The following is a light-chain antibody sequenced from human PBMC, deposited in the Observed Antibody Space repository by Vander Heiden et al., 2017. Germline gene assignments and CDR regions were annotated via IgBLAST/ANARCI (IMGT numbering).Light chain of an antibody. Sequence: VLSRPPAVSVARGKIASIICGGRDIESKSVQWYQQRPGQAPLLVVYDDNDRPSGIPERFSGSNSGNTATLIITGVEAGDEGDYFCQVWDGGSDLLVVFGGGTKLTVL. CDR3: QVWDGGSDLLVV. CDR2: DDN. V-gene: IGLV3-21*03. CDR1: DIESKS. J-gene: IGLJ2*01.